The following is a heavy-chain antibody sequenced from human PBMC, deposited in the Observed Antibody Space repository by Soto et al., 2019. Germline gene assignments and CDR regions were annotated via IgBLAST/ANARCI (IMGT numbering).Heavy chain of an antibody. D-gene: IGHD6-6*01. CDR3: ARGIYSTSSFFDS. CDR2: IYYSGNT. Sequence: SETLSLTCTASGDSISTADYYWNWIRQPPGKGLEWIGYIYYSGNTYYIPSLKSRVTISVDTSKNQISLKLNSVTAADTAVYYCARGIYSTSSFFDSWGQGTLVTVSS. V-gene: IGHV4-30-4*01. CDR1: GDSISTADYY. J-gene: IGHJ4*02.